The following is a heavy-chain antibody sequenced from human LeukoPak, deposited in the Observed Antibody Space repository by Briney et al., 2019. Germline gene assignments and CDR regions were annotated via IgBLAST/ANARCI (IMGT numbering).Heavy chain of an antibody. V-gene: IGHV1-46*01. Sequence: ASVKVSCKASGYTFTSYYMHWVRQAPGQGLEWMGIINPSGGSTSYAQKFQGRVTMTRDMSTSTVYMELSSLRSEDTAVYYCASIGYCSSTSCYDERYFDYWGQGTLVTVSS. CDR3: ASIGYCSSTSCYDERYFDY. CDR1: GYTFTSYY. J-gene: IGHJ4*02. D-gene: IGHD2-2*01. CDR2: INPSGGST.